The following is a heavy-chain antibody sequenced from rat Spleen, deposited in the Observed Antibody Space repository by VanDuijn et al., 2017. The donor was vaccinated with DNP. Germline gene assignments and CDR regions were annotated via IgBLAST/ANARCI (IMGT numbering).Heavy chain of an antibody. J-gene: IGHJ1*01. CDR1: AYSITTNY. CDR2: IRYSGST. V-gene: IGHV3-1*01. Sequence: EVQLQESGPGLVKPSQSLSLTCSVTAYSITTNYWGWIRKFPGNKMEWIGHIRYSGSTSYNPSLKSRISITRDTSKNQFFLHLNSVTTEDTATYYCARGNDGYFPNWYFDFWGPGTMVTVSS. CDR3: ARGNDGYFPNWYFDF. D-gene: IGHD1-12*03.